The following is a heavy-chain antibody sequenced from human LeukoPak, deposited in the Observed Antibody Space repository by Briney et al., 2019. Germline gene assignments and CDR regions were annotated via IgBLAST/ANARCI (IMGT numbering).Heavy chain of an antibody. V-gene: IGHV4-59*01. J-gene: IGHJ2*01. D-gene: IGHD3-10*01. CDR1: GGSISSYY. CDR2: IYYLGST. Sequence: SETLSLTCTVSGGSISSYYWSWIRQPPGKGLEWVGHIYYLGSTNYNPSLKSRVTKSIDTSKNYFSLKLNSVIAADTAVYYCARDRPGSYWYFDLWGRGTLVTVSS. CDR3: ARDRPGSYWYFDL.